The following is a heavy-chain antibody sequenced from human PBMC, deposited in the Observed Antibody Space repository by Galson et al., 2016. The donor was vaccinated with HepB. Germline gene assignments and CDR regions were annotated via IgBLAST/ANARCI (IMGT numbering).Heavy chain of an antibody. CDR2: ITDSGDNT. J-gene: IGHJ4*02. CDR1: GFTFADYV. V-gene: IGHV3-23*01. Sequence: SLRLSCATSGFTFADYVMSWVRQAPGKGLQWVSGITDSGDNTYYADSVRGRFTISRDNSKNTLYLEMNSLRAEDTALYYCAKSATVTDGIDDWGQGTLVTVSS. D-gene: IGHD4-17*01. CDR3: AKSATVTDGIDD.